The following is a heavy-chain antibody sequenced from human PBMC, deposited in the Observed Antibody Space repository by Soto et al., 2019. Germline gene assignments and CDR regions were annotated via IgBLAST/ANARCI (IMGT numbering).Heavy chain of an antibody. CDR2: LYDLDGT. V-gene: IGHV3-53*01. J-gene: IGHJ3*02. CDR1: GFTVSGKKY. Sequence: LRLSCAAFGFTVSGKKYVAWVRQAPGKGLEWVSALYDLDGTYYADSVKGRFTTSSDSSRTTVYLQMNDLRPDDTAVYSCATWHLREHAYDIWGQGTTVTVSS. CDR3: ATWHLREHAYDI. D-gene: IGHD3-10*01.